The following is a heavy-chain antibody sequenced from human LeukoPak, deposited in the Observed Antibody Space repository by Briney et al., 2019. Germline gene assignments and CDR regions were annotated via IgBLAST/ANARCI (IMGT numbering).Heavy chain of an antibody. D-gene: IGHD5-18*01. J-gene: IGHJ4*02. Sequence: SETLSLTCTVSGGSISSYYWSWIRQPPGKGLEWIGYFYYSGSANYNPSLKSRVTISVDTSKNQFSLKLSSVTAADTAVYYCARGKWIQSPFDYWGQGTLVTVSS. CDR3: ARGKWIQSPFDY. V-gene: IGHV4-59*01. CDR1: GGSISSYY. CDR2: FYYSGSA.